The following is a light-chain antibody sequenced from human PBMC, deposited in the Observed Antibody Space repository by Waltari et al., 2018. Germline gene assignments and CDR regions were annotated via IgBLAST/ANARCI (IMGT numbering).Light chain of an antibody. CDR1: QSISKW. V-gene: IGKV1-5*03. J-gene: IGKJ4*01. Sequence: IQITQSPYTLSASLGDRDIFSCRASQSISKWLDWYQQKPGKAPKLLIYKASTLESGFPSRFSGSGSGTEFTLTISSLQPEDFATYYCQQYNSYSLLSFGGGTKVEIK. CDR3: QQYNSYSLLS. CDR2: KAS.